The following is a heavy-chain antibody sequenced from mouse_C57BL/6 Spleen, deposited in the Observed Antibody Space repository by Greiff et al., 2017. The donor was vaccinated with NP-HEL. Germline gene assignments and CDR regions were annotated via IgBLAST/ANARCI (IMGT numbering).Heavy chain of an antibody. CDR3: ARGDDLYAMDY. J-gene: IGHJ4*01. CDR1: GYTFTSYW. V-gene: IGHV1-72*01. Sequence: QVQLQQPGAELVKPGASVKLSCKASGYTFTSYWMHWVKQRPGRGLEWIGRIDPNSGGTKYNEKFKSKATLTVDKPSSPAYMQLSSLTSEDSAVYYCARGDDLYAMDYWGQGTSVTVSS. CDR2: IDPNSGGT.